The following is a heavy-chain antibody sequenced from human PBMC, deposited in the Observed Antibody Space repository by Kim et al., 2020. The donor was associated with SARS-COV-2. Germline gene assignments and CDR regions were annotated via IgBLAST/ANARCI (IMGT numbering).Heavy chain of an antibody. V-gene: IGHV3-23*01. J-gene: IGHJ4*02. CDR3: AKDAPYYYDSSGYYSSDY. Sequence: GGSLRLSCAASGFTFSSYAMSWVRQAPGKGLEWVSAISGSGGSTYYADSVKGRFTISRDNSKNTLYLQMNSLRAEDTAVYYCAKDAPYYYDSSGYYSSDYWGQGTLVTVSS. CDR2: ISGSGGST. CDR1: GFTFSSYA. D-gene: IGHD3-22*01.